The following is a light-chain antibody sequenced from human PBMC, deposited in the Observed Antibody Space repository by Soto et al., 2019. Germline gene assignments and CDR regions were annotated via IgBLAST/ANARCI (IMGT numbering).Light chain of an antibody. Sequence: QSALTQPASVSGSPGQSITISCAGTSSDVGGYTYVSWYQQHPGKAPKLMIFDVSDRPPGVSNRFSGSKSGNTASLTISGLQAGEEADYYCSSKTSSSTVVFGGGTKLPVL. CDR3: SSKTSSSTVV. CDR2: DVS. CDR1: SSDVGGYTY. V-gene: IGLV2-14*01. J-gene: IGLJ2*01.